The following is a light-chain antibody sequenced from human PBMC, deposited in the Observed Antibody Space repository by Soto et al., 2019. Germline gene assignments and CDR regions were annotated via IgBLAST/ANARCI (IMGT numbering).Light chain of an antibody. CDR3: QQYGSSPLYT. CDR2: GAY. Sequence: EIVLTQSPGTLSLSPGERATLSCRASQSVSSSYLAWYQQKPGQAPRLLIYGAYSRSTGIPDRFSGSGSGTDFTLTISRLEPEDCAVYYCQQYGSSPLYTFGQGTKLEL. J-gene: IGKJ2*01. V-gene: IGKV3-20*01. CDR1: QSVSSSY.